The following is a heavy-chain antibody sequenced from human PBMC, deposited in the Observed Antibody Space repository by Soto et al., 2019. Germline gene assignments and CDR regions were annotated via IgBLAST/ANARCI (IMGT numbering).Heavy chain of an antibody. CDR3: ARTPLL. CDR1: GGSISSGGYY. Sequence: QVQLQESGPGLVKPSQTLSLTCTVSGGSISSGGYYWSWIRQHPGKGLEWIGYIYYSGSTYYNPSXKSXVXXXXXTSXXQXSXKLSSVTAADTAVYYCARTPLLWGQGTLVTVSS. J-gene: IGHJ4*02. CDR2: IYYSGST. V-gene: IGHV4-31*03. D-gene: IGHD1-26*01.